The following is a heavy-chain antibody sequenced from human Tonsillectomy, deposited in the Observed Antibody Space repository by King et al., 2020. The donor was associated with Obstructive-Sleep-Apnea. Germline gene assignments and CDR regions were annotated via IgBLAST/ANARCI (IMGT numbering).Heavy chain of an antibody. CDR1: GFTFGSYG. CDR3: AKDWNYYGSGHDY. J-gene: IGHJ4*02. Sequence: VGGGGGGGGGGGGRGVSWAAAGFTFGSYGMHWVRQAPGRGLEWVAFIRYAGSNKYYSDSVKGRFTISSDNSKNTLDLQMRRLRAEDTAVYYCAKDWNYYGSGHDYWGQGTLVNVSS. D-gene: IGHD3-10*01. V-gene: IGHV3-30*02. CDR2: IRYAGSNK.